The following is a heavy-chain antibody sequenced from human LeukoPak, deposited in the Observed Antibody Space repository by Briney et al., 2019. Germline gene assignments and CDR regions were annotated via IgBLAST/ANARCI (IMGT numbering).Heavy chain of an antibody. D-gene: IGHD6-13*01. CDR3: AKDASSTWFDAFDI. V-gene: IGHV3-23*01. Sequence: PGGSLRLSCAASGFTFSSYAMNWVRQAPGKGLEWVSAISGSGANTYYADSVKGRFTISRDNSKNTLYLQMNSLRAEDTALYCCAKDASSTWFDAFDIWGQGTMVTVSS. CDR2: ISGSGANT. CDR1: GFTFSSYA. J-gene: IGHJ3*02.